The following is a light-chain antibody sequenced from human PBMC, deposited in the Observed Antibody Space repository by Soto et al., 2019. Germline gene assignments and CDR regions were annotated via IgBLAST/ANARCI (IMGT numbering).Light chain of an antibody. CDR1: QSVSRSY. CDR3: QQYGNSPPWT. CDR2: GAS. Sequence: EIVLTQSPGTLSLSPGERATLSCRASQSVSRSYLAWYQQKPGQAPRLLIYGASTRATGIPDRFSGSGSGTDFPLTINRLEPEDFAVYYCQQYGNSPPWTFGQGTKVEIK. J-gene: IGKJ1*01. V-gene: IGKV3-20*01.